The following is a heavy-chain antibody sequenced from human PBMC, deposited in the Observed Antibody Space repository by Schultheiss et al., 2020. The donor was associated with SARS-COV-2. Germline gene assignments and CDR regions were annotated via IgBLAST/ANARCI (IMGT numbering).Heavy chain of an antibody. V-gene: IGHV3-13*05. Sequence: TAGDPLYPGPVKGRFTMSRKNAKNSLCRQVNSLRAEDTAVYYCARGGRGYSYGYDYWGQGTLVTVSS. CDR2: TAGDP. J-gene: IGHJ4*02. D-gene: IGHD5-18*01. CDR3: ARGGRGYSYGYDY.